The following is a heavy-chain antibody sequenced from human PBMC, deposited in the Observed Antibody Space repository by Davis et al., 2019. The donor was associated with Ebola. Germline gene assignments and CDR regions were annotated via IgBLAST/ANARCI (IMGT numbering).Heavy chain of an antibody. CDR1: GYTFTSYY. D-gene: IGHD4-17*01. V-gene: IGHV1-46*01. Sequence: AASVKVSCKASGYTFTSYYIHWVRQAPGQGLEWMGIINPSGGSTNYAQKFQGRVTMTRDTSITTAYMELSSLSSGDTAVYYCTRGIARRRYGSWFDPWGQGTPVTVSS. CDR2: INPSGGST. CDR3: TRGIARRRYGSWFDP. J-gene: IGHJ5*02.